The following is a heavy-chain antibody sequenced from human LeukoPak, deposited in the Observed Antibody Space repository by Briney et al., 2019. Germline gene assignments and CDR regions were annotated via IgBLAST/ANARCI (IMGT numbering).Heavy chain of an antibody. D-gene: IGHD3-3*01. CDR3: ATVYYEFWSGYYY. CDR2: FDPDDGDT. V-gene: IGHV1-24*01. CDR1: GYTLTELS. Sequence: ASVKVSCKVSGYTLTELSMHWLRQAPAKGLEWMGGFDPDDGDTIYAQKFQGRVTITEDTSTDTAYMELSSLRSEDTAVYYCATVYYEFWSGYYYWGQGTLVTLSS. J-gene: IGHJ4*02.